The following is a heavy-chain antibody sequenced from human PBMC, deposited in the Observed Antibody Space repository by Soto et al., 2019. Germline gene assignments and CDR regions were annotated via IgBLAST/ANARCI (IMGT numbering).Heavy chain of an antibody. CDR1: GYTFTSYG. CDR3: ARDFRVVPAAPTRFDP. J-gene: IGHJ5*02. Sequence: GASVKVSCKASGYTFTSYGISWVRQAPGQGLEWMGWISAYNGNTNYAQKLQGRVTMTTDTSTSTAYMELRSLRSDDTAVYYCARDFRVVPAAPTRFDPWGQGTLVTVSS. V-gene: IGHV1-18*04. D-gene: IGHD2-2*01. CDR2: ISAYNGNT.